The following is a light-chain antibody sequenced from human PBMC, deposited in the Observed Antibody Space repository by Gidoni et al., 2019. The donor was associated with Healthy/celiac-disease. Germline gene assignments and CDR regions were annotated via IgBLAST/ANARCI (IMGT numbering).Light chain of an antibody. CDR1: QSVSSY. CDR3: QQRSNWLFT. CDR2: DAS. J-gene: IGKJ5*01. V-gene: IGKV3-11*01. Sequence: EIVLPQSPATLSLSPGERATLSCRARQSVSSYLAWYQQKPGQAPRLLIYDASNRATGIPARFSGSGSGTDFTLTISSLEPEDFAVYYCQQRSNWLFTFGQGTRLEIK.